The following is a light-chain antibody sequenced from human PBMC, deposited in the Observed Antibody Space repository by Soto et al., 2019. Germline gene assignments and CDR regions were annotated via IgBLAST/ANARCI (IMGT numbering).Light chain of an antibody. V-gene: IGKV1-5*03. Sequence: DIQMTQSPSTLSASVGDRVTITCRASQSISSWLAWYQQEPGKAPKLLISTASSLESGVPSRFSGSGSGTEFALTISSLQPDDFAPYYCQQYSTYPWTFGQGTKVEIK. J-gene: IGKJ1*01. CDR1: QSISSW. CDR2: TAS. CDR3: QQYSTYPWT.